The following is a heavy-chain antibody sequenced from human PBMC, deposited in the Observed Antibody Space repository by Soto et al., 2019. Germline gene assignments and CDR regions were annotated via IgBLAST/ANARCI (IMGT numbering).Heavy chain of an antibody. CDR1: GFTFSSYS. D-gene: IGHD5-12*01. CDR3: ARGGMGVATDF. CDR2: ISSSSSYI. V-gene: IGHV3-21*01. Sequence: EVQLVESGGGLVKPGGSLRLSCAASGFTFSSYSMNWVRQAPGKGLECVSSISSSSSYIYYADSVKGRFTISRDNAKNSLYLQMTSLGAEDTAVYYCARGGMGVATDFWGQGTLVTVSS. J-gene: IGHJ4*02.